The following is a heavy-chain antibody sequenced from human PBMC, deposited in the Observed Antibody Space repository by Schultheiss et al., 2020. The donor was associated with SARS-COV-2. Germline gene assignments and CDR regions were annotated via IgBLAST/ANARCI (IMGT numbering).Heavy chain of an antibody. CDR3: ARVDDYGETFDY. CDR2: ISYDGSNK. J-gene: IGHJ4*02. D-gene: IGHD4-17*01. V-gene: IGHV3-30*07. CDR1: GFTFSSYA. Sequence: GGSLRLSCAASGFTFSSYAMHWVRQAPGKGLEWVAVISYDGSNKYYADSVKGRFTISRDNSKNTLYLQMNSLRAEDTAVYYCARVDDYGETFDYWDQGTLVTVSS.